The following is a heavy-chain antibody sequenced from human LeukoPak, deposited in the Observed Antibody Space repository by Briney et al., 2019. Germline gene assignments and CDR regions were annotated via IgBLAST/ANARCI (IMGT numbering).Heavy chain of an antibody. CDR2: INANSGGT. J-gene: IGHJ4*02. CDR1: VYTFTGYY. CDR3: ARGILGGYGGYFDY. Sequence: ASVKVSCKASVYTFTGYYMHWVRQAPGQGLEWMGWINANSGGTKYAQKFQGSVTMTRDTSIRTAYMELSRLRSDDTAVYYCARGILGGYGGYFDYWGQGILVTVPS. D-gene: IGHD4-23*01. V-gene: IGHV1-2*02.